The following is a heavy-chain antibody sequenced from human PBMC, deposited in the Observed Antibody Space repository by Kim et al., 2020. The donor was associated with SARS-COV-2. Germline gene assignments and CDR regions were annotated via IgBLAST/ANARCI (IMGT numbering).Heavy chain of an antibody. J-gene: IGHJ5*02. V-gene: IGHV4-59*09. CDR3: ARGENWFDP. Sequence: GSTNYNPSLKSRVTISVDTSKNQFSLQLSSVTAADTAVYDCARGENWFDPWGQGTLVTVSS. CDR2: GST.